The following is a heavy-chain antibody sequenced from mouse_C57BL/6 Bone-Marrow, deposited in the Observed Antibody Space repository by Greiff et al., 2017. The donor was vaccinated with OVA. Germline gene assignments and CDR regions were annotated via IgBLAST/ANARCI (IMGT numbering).Heavy chain of an antibody. CDR1: GYTFTDYE. V-gene: IGHV1-15*01. CDR3: TREGMTTVDYFDY. Sequence: QVQLQQSGAELVRPGASVTLSCKASGYTFTDYEMHWVKQTPVHGLEWIGAIDPETGGTAYNQKFKGKAILTADKSSSTAYMELRSLTSEDSAVYYCTREGMTTVDYFDYGGQGTTLTVSS. D-gene: IGHD1-1*01. CDR2: IDPETGGT. J-gene: IGHJ2*01.